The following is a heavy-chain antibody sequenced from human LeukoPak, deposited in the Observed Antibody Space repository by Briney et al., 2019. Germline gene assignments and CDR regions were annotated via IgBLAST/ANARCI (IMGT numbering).Heavy chain of an antibody. V-gene: IGHV3-21*01. CDR2: ISSSSSYI. CDR1: GFTFSSYS. Sequence: PGGSLRLSRAASGFTFSSYSMNWVRQAPGKGLEWVSSISSSSSYIYYADSVKGRFTISRDNAKNSLYLQMNSLRAEDTAVYYCARDMGAYSGSPGGYWGQGTLVTVSS. CDR3: ARDMGAYSGSPGGY. D-gene: IGHD1-26*01. J-gene: IGHJ4*02.